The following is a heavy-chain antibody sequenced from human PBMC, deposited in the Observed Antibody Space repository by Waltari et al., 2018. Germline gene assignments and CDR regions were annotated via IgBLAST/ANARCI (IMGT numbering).Heavy chain of an antibody. D-gene: IGHD2-2*01. J-gene: IGHJ6*02. Sequence: EVQLVESGGGLVRPGGSLRLSCVASGFSFRSYRMNWFRQAPGKGLEWVSSITTSSTYMYYVDSLKGRFTISRDDAKNSLFLQMNSLRAEDTAVYYCARDLIEPAAIGNYYYGMDVWGQGTTVTVSS. CDR1: GFSFRSYR. CDR2: ITTSSTYM. V-gene: IGHV3-21*01. CDR3: ARDLIEPAAIGNYYYGMDV.